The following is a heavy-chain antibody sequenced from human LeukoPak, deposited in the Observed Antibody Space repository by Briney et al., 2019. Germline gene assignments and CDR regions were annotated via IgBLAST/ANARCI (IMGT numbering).Heavy chain of an antibody. CDR2: ISSSGSTI. CDR3: ARVIGYCSGTSCYYWFDP. J-gene: IGHJ5*02. CDR1: GSTFSSYE. Sequence: PGGSLRLSCAASGSTFSSYEMNWVRQAPGKGLEWVSYISSSGSTIYYADSVKGRFTISRDNAKNSLYLQMNTLRAEDTAVYYCARVIGYCSGTSCYYWFDPWGQGTLVTVSS. V-gene: IGHV3-48*03. D-gene: IGHD2-2*01.